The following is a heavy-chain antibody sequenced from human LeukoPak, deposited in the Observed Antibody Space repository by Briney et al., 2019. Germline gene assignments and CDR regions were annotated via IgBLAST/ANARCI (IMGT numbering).Heavy chain of an antibody. V-gene: IGHV3-23*01. J-gene: IGHJ5*02. CDR3: AKEDLLRFLEWTNPSGPWFDP. D-gene: IGHD3-3*01. CDR1: GFTFSSYA. CDR2: ISGSGGST. Sequence: PGASLRLSCAASGFTFSSYAMSWVRQAPGKGLEWVSAISGSGGSTYYAESVKGRFTISRDNSKNTLYLQMNSLRAEDTAVYYCAKEDLLRFLEWTNPSGPWFDPWGQGTLVTVSS.